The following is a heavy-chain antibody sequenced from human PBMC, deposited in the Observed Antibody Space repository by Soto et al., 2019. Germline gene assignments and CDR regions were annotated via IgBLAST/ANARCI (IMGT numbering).Heavy chain of an antibody. CDR2: ISSSSSYI. J-gene: IGHJ6*02. V-gene: IGHV3-21*01. CDR1: GFTFSSYS. D-gene: IGHD3-9*01. CDR3: AIDDWAVPSVRYFYWVGYYTGMVV. Sequence: EVQLVESGGGLVKPGGSLRLSCAASGFTFSSYSMNWVRQAPGKGLEWVSSISSSSSYIYYADSVKGRLTISRDNAKNSVQLQMNSLRSEDTAVYYCAIDDWAVPSVRYFYWVGYYTGMVVCGQASTVTVSS.